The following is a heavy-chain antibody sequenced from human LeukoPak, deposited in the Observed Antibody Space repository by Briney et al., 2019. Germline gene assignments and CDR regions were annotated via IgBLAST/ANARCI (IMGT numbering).Heavy chain of an antibody. J-gene: IGHJ4*02. CDR3: ARGGRDSSGYYYGD. V-gene: IGHV3-48*03. CDR1: GFTFSSYE. D-gene: IGHD3-22*01. Sequence: GGSLRLSCAASGFTFSSYEMNWVRQAPGKGLEWVSYISSSGSTIYYADSVKGRFTISRDNAKSSLYLQMNSLRAEDTAVYYCARGGRDSSGYYYGDWGQGTLVTVSS. CDR2: ISSSGSTI.